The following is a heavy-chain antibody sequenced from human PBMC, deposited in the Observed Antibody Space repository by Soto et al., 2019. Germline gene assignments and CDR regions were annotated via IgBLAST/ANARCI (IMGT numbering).Heavy chain of an antibody. V-gene: IGHV3-30*18. CDR3: AKDYRGHDAFDI. J-gene: IGHJ3*02. CDR2: ISYDGSNK. D-gene: IGHD1-26*01. CDR1: GFTFSSYG. Sequence: QVQLVESGGGVVQPGRSLRLSCAASGFTFSSYGMHWVRQAPGKGLEWVAVISYDGSNKYYADSVKGRFTISRDNSKNTLYLQMKSLRAEDTAVYYCAKDYRGHDAFDIWGQGTMVTVSS.